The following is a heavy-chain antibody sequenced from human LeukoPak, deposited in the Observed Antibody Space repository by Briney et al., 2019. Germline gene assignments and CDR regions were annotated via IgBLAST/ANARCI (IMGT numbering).Heavy chain of an antibody. CDR3: ANLIGYCTVGRCYHDKFDV. J-gene: IGHJ3*01. D-gene: IGHD2-15*01. CDR1: VLTFSNYA. CDR2: RDGSGCLS. V-gene: IGHV3-23*01. Sequence: GWSLSLSFSTSVLTFSNYAISAVRQAPAKGLEGVSARDGSGCLSVYGGCVKGRFTIFRDNSKNAVYMQMRSMRAEDTAVYFGANLIGYCTVGRCYHDKFDVWGQGIMVTISS.